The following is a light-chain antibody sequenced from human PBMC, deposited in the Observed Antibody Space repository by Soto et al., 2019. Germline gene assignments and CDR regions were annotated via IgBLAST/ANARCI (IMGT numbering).Light chain of an antibody. CDR2: GAS. Sequence: EIVMTQSPATLSVSPGERATLSCRASQSVSSNLAWYQQKPGQAPRLLIYGASTRATGIPDRFSGSGSGIDFTLTINTLEPEDFAVYYCQQYGSSPLTFGGGTKVDIK. CDR1: QSVSSN. V-gene: IGKV3-20*01. CDR3: QQYGSSPLT. J-gene: IGKJ4*01.